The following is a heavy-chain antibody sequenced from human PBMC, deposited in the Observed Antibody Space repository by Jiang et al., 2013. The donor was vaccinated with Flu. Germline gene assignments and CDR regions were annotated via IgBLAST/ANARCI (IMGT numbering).Heavy chain of an antibody. CDR3: AREGRTPEAYSSGWYWFDP. V-gene: IGHV4-61*08. J-gene: IGHJ5*02. CDR2: LLHGST. D-gene: IGHD6-19*01. CDR1: GGVHQQWWLL. Sequence: TLSLTCTVSGGVHQQWWLLLELDPAAPREGTGVDWVYLLHGSTNYNPSLKSRVTISVDTSKNQFSLKLSSVTAADTAVYYCAREGRTPEAYSSGWYWFDPWGQGTLVTVSS.